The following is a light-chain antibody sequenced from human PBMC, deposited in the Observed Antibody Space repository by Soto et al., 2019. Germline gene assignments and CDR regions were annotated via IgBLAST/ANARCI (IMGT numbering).Light chain of an antibody. V-gene: IGLV2-14*01. J-gene: IGLJ1*01. CDR1: SSDVGGYNY. CDR3: SSYTSSSTL. CDR2: AVT. Sequence: QSALTQPASVSGSPGQSITISCTGTSSDVGGYNYVSWYQQHPGKAPKLMIYAVTDLPSGVSSRFSGSKSGNTASLTISGLQAEDEADYYCSSYTSSSTLFGTGTKLTVL.